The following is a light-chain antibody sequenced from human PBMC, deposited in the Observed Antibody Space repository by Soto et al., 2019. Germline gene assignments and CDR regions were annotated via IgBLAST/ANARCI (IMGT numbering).Light chain of an antibody. Sequence: QSVLTQPPSVSGAPGQRVTISCTESSSNIGAGYDVHWYQQLPGTAPKLLIYGNSNRPSGVPDRFSGSKSGTSASLAITGLQAKDEADYDCQSSDSSLSGYVFGTGTKVTVL. CDR2: GNS. CDR3: QSSDSSLSGYV. J-gene: IGLJ1*01. CDR1: SSNIGAGYD. V-gene: IGLV1-40*01.